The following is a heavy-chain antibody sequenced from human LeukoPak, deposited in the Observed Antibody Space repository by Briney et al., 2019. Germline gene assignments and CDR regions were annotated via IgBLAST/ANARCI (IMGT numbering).Heavy chain of an antibody. V-gene: IGHV4-61*02. J-gene: IGHJ3*02. CDR3: ARGPYSYDSSGAFDI. CDR2: ISSSGST. CDR1: GDSISSGDYY. Sequence: SETLSLTCTVSGDSISSGDYYWSWIRQPAGKVLEWIGRISSSGSTNYNPSLKSRVTISVDTSKNQSSLKLSSVTAADTAVYFCARGPYSYDSSGAFDIWGQGTMVTVSS. D-gene: IGHD3-22*01.